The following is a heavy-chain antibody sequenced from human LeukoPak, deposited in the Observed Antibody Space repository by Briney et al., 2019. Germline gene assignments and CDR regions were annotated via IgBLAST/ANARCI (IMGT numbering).Heavy chain of an antibody. J-gene: IGHJ4*02. V-gene: IGHV4-4*07. Sequence: SETLSLTCTVSGGSISTYYWSWIRQSAGKGLEWIGRIHTSGSTNYNPSLKSRVTISVDTSKNQFSLKLSSVTAADTAVYYCARGPRVTTRYFDYWGQGTLVTVSS. CDR3: ARGPRVTTRYFDY. CDR1: GGSISTYY. D-gene: IGHD4-17*01. CDR2: IHTSGST.